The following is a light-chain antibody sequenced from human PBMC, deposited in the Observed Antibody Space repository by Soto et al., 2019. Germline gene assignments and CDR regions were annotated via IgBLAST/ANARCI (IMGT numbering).Light chain of an antibody. CDR3: QQVASFPLT. CDR1: QNIHNW. J-gene: IGKJ4*01. Sequence: DIQMTQSPSSVSASVGDRVSITCRASQNIHNWLAWYQQKPGKAPKLLIYAASILQSGVTSRFSGSGSGTDFTLTISSLRPEDFATYCCQQVASFPLTFGGGTKVEIE. CDR2: AAS. V-gene: IGKV1D-12*01.